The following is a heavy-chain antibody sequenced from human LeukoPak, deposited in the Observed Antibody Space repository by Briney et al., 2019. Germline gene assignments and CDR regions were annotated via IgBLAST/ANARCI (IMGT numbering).Heavy chain of an antibody. CDR1: GGSISSGGYY. D-gene: IGHD1-26*01. V-gene: IGHV4-31*03. Sequence: SQTLSLTCTVSGGSISSGGYYWSWIRQHPGKGLEWIGYIYYSGSTYYNPSLKSRVTISVDTSKNQFSLKLSSVTAADTAVYYCARDATKDCWFDPWGQGTLVTVSS. CDR3: ARDATKDCWFDP. J-gene: IGHJ5*02. CDR2: IYYSGST.